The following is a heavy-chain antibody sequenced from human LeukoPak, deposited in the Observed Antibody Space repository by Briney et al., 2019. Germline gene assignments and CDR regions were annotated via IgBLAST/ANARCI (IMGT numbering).Heavy chain of an antibody. D-gene: IGHD4-17*01. J-gene: IGHJ6*02. Sequence: GGSLRLSCAASGFTFSSYAMSCVRQAPGKGLEWVSAISGSGGDTYYADSVKGRFTISRDNSKNTLYLQMNSLRAEDTAVYYCAKTLGDYVGYYYYGLDVWGQGTTVTVSS. CDR3: AKTLGDYVGYYYYGLDV. V-gene: IGHV3-23*01. CDR2: ISGSGGDT. CDR1: GFTFSSYA.